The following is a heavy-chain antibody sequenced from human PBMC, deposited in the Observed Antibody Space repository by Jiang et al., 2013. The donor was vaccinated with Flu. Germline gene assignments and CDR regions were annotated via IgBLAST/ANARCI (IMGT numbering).Heavy chain of an antibody. V-gene: IGHV3-23*01. D-gene: IGHD5-24*01. J-gene: IGHJ4*02. Sequence: VQLLESGGGLVQPGGSLRLSCAASGFIFSNYAVSWVRQAPGEGLEWVSAISGTGGSTYYADSVKGRFTISRDNSKNTLYLQMNSLRAEDTAVYYCTKGSERWLQPHSCYFDYWGQGTLVTVSS. CDR1: GFIFSNYA. CDR2: ISGTGGST. CDR3: TKGSERWLQPHSCYFDY.